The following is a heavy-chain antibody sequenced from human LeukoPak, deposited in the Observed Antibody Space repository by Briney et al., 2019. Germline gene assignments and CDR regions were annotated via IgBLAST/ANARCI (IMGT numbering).Heavy chain of an antibody. J-gene: IGHJ4*02. V-gene: IGHV1-69*13. CDR3: ARDMYYYGSGNYRFDY. D-gene: IGHD3-10*01. Sequence: ASVKVSCKASGGTFSSYAISWVRQAPGQGLEWMGGIIPIFGTANYAQKFQGRVTITADESTSAAYMELSSLRSGDTAVYYCARDMYYYGSGNYRFDYWGQGTLVTVSS. CDR2: IIPIFGTA. CDR1: GGTFSSYA.